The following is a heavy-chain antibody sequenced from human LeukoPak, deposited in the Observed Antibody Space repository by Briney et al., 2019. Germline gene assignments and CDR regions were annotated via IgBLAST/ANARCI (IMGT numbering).Heavy chain of an antibody. Sequence: GASVKVSCKASGYTFTGYYMHWVRQAPGQGLEWMGWINPNSGGTNYAQKFQGRVTMTRDTSISTAYMELNRLRSDDTAVYYCARDYSYGPNWFDPWGQGTLVTVSS. CDR1: GYTFTGYY. CDR3: ARDYSYGPNWFDP. V-gene: IGHV1-2*02. CDR2: INPNSGGT. J-gene: IGHJ5*02. D-gene: IGHD5-18*01.